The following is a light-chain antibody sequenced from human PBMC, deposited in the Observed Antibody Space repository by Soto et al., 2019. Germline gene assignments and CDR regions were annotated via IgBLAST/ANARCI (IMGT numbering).Light chain of an antibody. V-gene: IGLV2-18*01. J-gene: IGLJ1*01. CDR1: SIDRGGHKR. CDR3: SLYTSEITYV. Sequence: QSVLSDPASVSGSPGRSITSACAGSSIDRGGHKRVSLEQEPRVADAKLIIDEGSNRRSWVPDRLSGSKSGNTDYLTISGLQDADEADYYCSLYTSEITYVFGTGTKVPVL. CDR2: EGS.